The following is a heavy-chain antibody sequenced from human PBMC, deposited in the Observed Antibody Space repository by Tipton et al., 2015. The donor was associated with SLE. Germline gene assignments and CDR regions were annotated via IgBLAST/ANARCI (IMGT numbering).Heavy chain of an antibody. CDR1: GFTFSSYE. J-gene: IGHJ3*01. CDR3: ARDPRGVGGLIDAFDV. V-gene: IGHV4-34*01. Sequence: LRLSCAASGFTFSSYEMNWVRQAPGKGLEWVGEIKYSEGANYNSSLKSRLTISIDTSKNQFSLKLSSVTAADTAVYFCARDPRGVGGLIDAFDVWGQGTMVTVSS. D-gene: IGHD3-16*01. CDR2: IKYSEGA.